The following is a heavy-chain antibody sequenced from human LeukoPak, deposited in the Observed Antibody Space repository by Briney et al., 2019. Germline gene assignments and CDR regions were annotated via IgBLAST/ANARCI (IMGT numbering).Heavy chain of an antibody. CDR3: ARVGGAMVRGVIHFYFDY. CDR1: GYTFTGYY. CDR2: INPNSGGT. J-gene: IGHJ4*02. Sequence: ALVKVSCKASGYTFTGYYMHWVRQAPGQGLEWMGRINPNSGGTNYAQKFQGRVIMTRDTSISTAYMELSRLRSDDTAVYYCARVGGAMVRGVIHFYFDYWGQGTLVTVSS. V-gene: IGHV1-2*06. D-gene: IGHD3-10*01.